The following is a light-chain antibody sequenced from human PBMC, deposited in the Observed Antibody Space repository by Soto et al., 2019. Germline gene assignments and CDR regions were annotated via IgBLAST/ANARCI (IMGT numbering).Light chain of an antibody. CDR2: DAS. V-gene: IGKV3-11*01. Sequence: EIVLTQSRATLSLSPGERATLSCRASQSVGSYLAWYQQKPGQAPRLLIYDASNRATGIPVRFSGSGSGTDFTLTISSLEPEDFAVYYCQQRSNWPRTFGPGTKVDIK. CDR3: QQRSNWPRT. CDR1: QSVGSY. J-gene: IGKJ3*01.